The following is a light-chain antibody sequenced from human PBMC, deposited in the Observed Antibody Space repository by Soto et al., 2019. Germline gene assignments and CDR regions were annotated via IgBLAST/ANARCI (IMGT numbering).Light chain of an antibody. CDR2: DVS. V-gene: IGKV1-13*02. CDR3: QQFNSHPVT. CDR1: QDIRGA. J-gene: IGKJ5*01. Sequence: AIQVTQSPSSLSASVGDRVTITCLASQDIRGALAWYQQKPGKPPKLLIYDVSTLENGVPSRFSGDSSGTQFTLTISGLQPEDFGTYYCQQFNSHPVTFGHGTRLDIK.